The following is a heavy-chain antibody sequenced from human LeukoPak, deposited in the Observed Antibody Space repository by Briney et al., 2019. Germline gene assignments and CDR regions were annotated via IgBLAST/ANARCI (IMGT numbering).Heavy chain of an antibody. J-gene: IGHJ4*02. V-gene: IGHV4-59*10. CDR1: GGSFSGYY. Sequence: PSETLSLTCAVYGGSFSGYYWSWIRQPAGKGLEWIGRIYTSGSTNYNPSLKSRVTMSVDTSKNQFSLKLSSVTAADTAVYYCARVDYYDSSGYYYFDYWGQGTLVTVSS. D-gene: IGHD3-22*01. CDR3: ARVDYYDSSGYYYFDY. CDR2: IYTSGST.